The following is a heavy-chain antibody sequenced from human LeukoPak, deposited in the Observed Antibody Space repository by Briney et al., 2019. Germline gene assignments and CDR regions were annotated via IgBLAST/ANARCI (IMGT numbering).Heavy chain of an antibody. J-gene: IGHJ4*02. Sequence: PSETLSLTCTVSGGSISSYYWSWIRQPPGKGLEWIGYIYYSGSTNYNPSLKSRVTISVDTSKNQFSLKLSSVTAADTAVYYCARYGDPATGYSYGYYFDYWGQGTLVTVSS. D-gene: IGHD5-18*01. CDR2: IYYSGST. CDR1: GGSISSYY. V-gene: IGHV4-59*01. CDR3: ARYGDPATGYSYGYYFDY.